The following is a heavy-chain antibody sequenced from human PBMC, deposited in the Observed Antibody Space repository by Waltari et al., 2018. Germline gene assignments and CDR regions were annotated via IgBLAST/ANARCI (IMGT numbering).Heavy chain of an antibody. CDR1: GFIVSSSW. CDR3: SRDPVQTAGYGLDV. D-gene: IGHD6-13*01. V-gene: IGHV3-53*01. Sequence: EVQLVESGGGLIQPGESLRLSCAASGFIVSSSWMTWVRQAPGKGLEWVSVIYTDEKTDYTDSVKGRFTISRDNSKNTVYLQMNSVRAEDTGVYYCSRDPVQTAGYGLDVWGQGTTVTVFS. CDR2: IYTDEKT. J-gene: IGHJ6*02.